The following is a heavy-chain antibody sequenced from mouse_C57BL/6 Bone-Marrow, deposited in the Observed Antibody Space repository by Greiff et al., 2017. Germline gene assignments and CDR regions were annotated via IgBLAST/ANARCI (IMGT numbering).Heavy chain of an antibody. CDR2: ISSGSSTI. V-gene: IGHV5-17*01. Sequence: DVKLVESGGGLVKPGGSLKLSCAASGFTFSDYGMHWVRQAPEKGLEWVAYISSGSSTIYYADTVKGRFTISRDNAKNTLFLQMTSLRSEDTAMXYCERKSTYGYYHYAMDYWGQGTSVTVSS. CDR1: GFTFSDYG. J-gene: IGHJ4*01. CDR3: ERKSTYGYYHYAMDY. D-gene: IGHD2-3*01.